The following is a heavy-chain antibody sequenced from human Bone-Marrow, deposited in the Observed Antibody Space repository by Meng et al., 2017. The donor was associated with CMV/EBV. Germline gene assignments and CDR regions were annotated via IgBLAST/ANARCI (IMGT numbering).Heavy chain of an antibody. D-gene: IGHD1-1*01. CDR3: ARGLNWNDVDY. CDR2: IYHSGST. CDR1: GYSISSGYY. V-gene: IGHV4-38-2*02. J-gene: IGHJ4*02. Sequence: GSLRLSCTVSGYSISSGYYWGWIRQPPGKGLEWIGSIYHSGSTYYNPSLKSRVTISVDTSKNQFSLKLSSVTAADTAVYYCARGLNWNDVDYWGQGTLVTVSS.